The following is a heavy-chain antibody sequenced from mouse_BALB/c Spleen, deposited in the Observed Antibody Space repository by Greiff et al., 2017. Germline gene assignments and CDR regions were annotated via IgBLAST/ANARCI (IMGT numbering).Heavy chain of an antibody. CDR3: APSSYSAMDY. D-gene: IGHD1-1*01. V-gene: IGHV14-3*02. Sequence: VQLKESGAELVKPGASVKLSCTASGFNIKDTYMHWVKQRPEQGLEWIGRIDPANGNTKYDPKFPGKATITADTSSNTAYLQLSSLTSEDTAVYYCAPSSYSAMDYGGQGTSVTVSS. CDR1: GFNIKDTY. J-gene: IGHJ4*01. CDR2: IDPANGNT.